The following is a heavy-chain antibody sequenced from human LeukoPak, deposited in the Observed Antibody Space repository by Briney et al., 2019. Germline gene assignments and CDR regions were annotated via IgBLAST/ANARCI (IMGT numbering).Heavy chain of an antibody. CDR1: GGSISSYY. J-gene: IGHJ2*01. Sequence: SETLSLTCTVSGGSISSYYWSWIRQPPGEGLEWIGYIYYSGSTNYNPSLKSRVTISVDTSKNQFSLKLSSVTAADTAVYYCARLLVVVPAAINWYFDLWGRGTLVTVSS. D-gene: IGHD2-2*02. CDR2: IYYSGST. V-gene: IGHV4-59*08. CDR3: ARLLVVVPAAINWYFDL.